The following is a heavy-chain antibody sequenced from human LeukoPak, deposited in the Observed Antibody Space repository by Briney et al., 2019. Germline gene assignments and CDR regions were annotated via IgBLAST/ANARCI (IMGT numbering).Heavy chain of an antibody. J-gene: IGHJ6*03. D-gene: IGHD4-11*01. V-gene: IGHV1-18*01. CDR2: ISAYNGNT. Sequence: GASVKVSCTASGYTFASYGISWVRQAPGQGLEWMGWISAYNGNTNYAQKLQGRVTMTTDTSTSTAYMELRSLRSDDTAVYYCGGCSNPRGRPEPSYYMDVWGKGTTVTVSS. CDR3: GGCSNPRGRPEPSYYMDV. CDR1: GYTFASYG.